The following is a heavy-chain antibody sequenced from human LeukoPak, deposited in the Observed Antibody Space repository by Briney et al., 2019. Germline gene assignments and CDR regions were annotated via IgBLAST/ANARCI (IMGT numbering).Heavy chain of an antibody. D-gene: IGHD2-2*01. CDR1: GFTFSSYS. J-gene: IGHJ5*02. CDR3: ARDPPPIVVVPAASNWFDP. V-gene: IGHV3-21*01. CDR2: ISSSSSYI. Sequence: GGSLRLSCAASGFTFSSYSMNWVRQAPGKGLERVSSISSSSSYIYYADSVKGRFTISRDNAKNSLYLQMNSLRAEDTAVYYCARDPPPIVVVPAASNWFDPWGQGTLVTVSS.